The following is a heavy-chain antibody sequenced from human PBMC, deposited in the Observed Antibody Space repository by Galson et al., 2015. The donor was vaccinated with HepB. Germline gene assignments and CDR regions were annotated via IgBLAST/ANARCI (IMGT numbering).Heavy chain of an antibody. CDR1: GGTFSSYA. D-gene: IGHD3-9*01. V-gene: IGHV1-69*04. CDR3: ARSRLRYFDWPSAGNDAFDI. CDR2: IIPILGIA. Sequence: SVKVSCKASGGTFSSYAISWVRQAPGQGLEWMGRIIPILGIANYAQKFQGRVTITADKSTSTAYMELSSLRSEDTAVYYCARSRLRYFDWPSAGNDAFDIWGQGTMVTVSS. J-gene: IGHJ3*02.